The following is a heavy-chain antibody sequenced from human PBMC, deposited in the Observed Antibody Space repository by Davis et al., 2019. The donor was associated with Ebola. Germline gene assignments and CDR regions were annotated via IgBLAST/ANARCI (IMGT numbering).Heavy chain of an antibody. CDR3: AKGTHLADEGAFDI. D-gene: IGHD2-15*01. CDR2: ISGSGGST. J-gene: IGHJ3*02. V-gene: IGHV3-23*01. CDR1: GFTFSSYA. Sequence: GESLKISCAASGFTFSSYAMSWVRQAPGKGLEWVSAISGSGGSTYYADSVKGRFTISRDNSKNTLYLQMNSLRAEDTAVYYCAKGTHLADEGAFDIWGQGTMVTVSS.